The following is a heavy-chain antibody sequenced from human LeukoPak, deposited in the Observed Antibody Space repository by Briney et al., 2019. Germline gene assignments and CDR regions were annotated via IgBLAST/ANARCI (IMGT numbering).Heavy chain of an antibody. J-gene: IGHJ4*02. V-gene: IGHV3-23*01. D-gene: IGHD3-22*01. CDR3: AKGSHYYDSSGYHSYFDY. CDR1: GFTFSSYA. Sequence: GGSLRLSCAASGFTFSSYAMSWVRQAPGKGLEWVSAISGSGGSTYYADSVKGRFTISRDNSKNTLYLQMNSLRAEDTAVYYCAKGSHYYDSSGYHSYFDYWGQGTLVTVSS. CDR2: ISGSGGST.